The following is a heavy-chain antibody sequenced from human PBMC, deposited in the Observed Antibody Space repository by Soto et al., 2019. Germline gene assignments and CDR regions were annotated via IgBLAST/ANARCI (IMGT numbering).Heavy chain of an antibody. Sequence: GGSLRLSCAASGFTFSSYGMHWVRQAPGKGLEWVAVIWYDGSNKYYADSVKGRFTISRDNSKNTLYLQMNSLRAEDTAVYYCARAGLRDLYYFDYWGQGTLVTVSS. CDR3: ARAGLRDLYYFDY. J-gene: IGHJ4*02. V-gene: IGHV3-33*01. D-gene: IGHD2-15*01. CDR1: GFTFSSYG. CDR2: IWYDGSNK.